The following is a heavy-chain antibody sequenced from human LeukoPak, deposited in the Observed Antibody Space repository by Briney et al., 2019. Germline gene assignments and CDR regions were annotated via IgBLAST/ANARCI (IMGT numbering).Heavy chain of an antibody. CDR1: GYTFTNYG. CDR3: ARGGTYYPCIDY. Sequence: APVKVSCKASGYTFTNYGISWVRQAPGQGLEWMGWISAYNGNTVYAQKVQGRVTMTTDTSTSTAYMELRSLRSDDTAVYYCARGGTYYPCIDYWGQGTQVTVSS. CDR2: ISAYNGNT. V-gene: IGHV1-18*01. J-gene: IGHJ4*02. D-gene: IGHD1-26*01.